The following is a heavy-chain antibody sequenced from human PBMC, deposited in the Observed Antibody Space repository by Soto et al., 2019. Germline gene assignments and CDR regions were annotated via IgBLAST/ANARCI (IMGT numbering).Heavy chain of an antibody. CDR3: AKDLDFWSGYFDY. V-gene: IGHV3-23*01. D-gene: IGHD3-3*01. Sequence: EVQLLESGGGLVQPGGCLRLSCAASGFTFSNYAMNWVRQAPGKGLEWVSGINDSGGRTYYADSVQGRFTISRDNSKSTLYLQMNSLRAEDTAVYYCAKDLDFWSGYFDYWGQGSLVTVSS. CDR2: INDSGGRT. J-gene: IGHJ4*02. CDR1: GFTFSNYA.